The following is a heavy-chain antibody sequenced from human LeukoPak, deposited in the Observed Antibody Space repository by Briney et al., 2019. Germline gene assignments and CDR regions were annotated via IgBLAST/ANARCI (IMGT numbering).Heavy chain of an antibody. CDR1: GFTFSSYG. D-gene: IGHD3-10*01. Sequence: GRSLRLSCAASGFTFSSYGMHWVRQAPGKGLEWMAVIWYDESNKYYADSVKGRFTISRDNSKNTLYLQMNSLRAEDTAVYYCASIYGSGSYWGQGTLVTVSS. CDR2: IWYDESNK. CDR3: ASIYGSGSY. J-gene: IGHJ4*02. V-gene: IGHV3-33*01.